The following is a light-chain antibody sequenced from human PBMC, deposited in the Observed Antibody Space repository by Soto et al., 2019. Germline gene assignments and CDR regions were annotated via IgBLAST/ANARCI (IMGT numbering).Light chain of an antibody. CDR2: TNN. CDR1: SSNIGGGFD. V-gene: IGLV1-40*01. CDR3: QSYDGSISGSV. Sequence: QSVLTQPPSVSGAPGQRVTISCTGTSSNIGGGFDVQWYQQLPGAAPKLLIYTNNRRPSGVPDRFSVSKSGTSASLAITGLQAEDEADYYCQSYDGSISGSVFGPGTKVTVL. J-gene: IGLJ1*01.